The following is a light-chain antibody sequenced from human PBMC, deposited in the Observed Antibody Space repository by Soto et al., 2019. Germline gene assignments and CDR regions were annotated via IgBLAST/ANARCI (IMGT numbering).Light chain of an antibody. Sequence: QSALTQPASVSGSLGQSITISCTGTSSDLGGYNYVSWYQQHPGKAPRLVIYEVTNRPSGVSNRFSGSKSGNTASLTISGLQAEYEADYYCNSFTDSSLYVFGTGTKLTVL. V-gene: IGLV2-14*01. J-gene: IGLJ1*01. CDR3: NSFTDSSLYV. CDR2: EVT. CDR1: SSDLGGYNY.